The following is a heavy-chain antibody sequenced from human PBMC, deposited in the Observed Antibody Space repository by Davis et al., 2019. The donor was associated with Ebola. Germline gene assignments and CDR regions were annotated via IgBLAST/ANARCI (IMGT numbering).Heavy chain of an antibody. CDR1: GFTFSNAW. CDR2: IKSKTDGGTT. Sequence: GESLKIPCAASGFTFSNAWMSWVRQAPGKGLEWVGRIKSKTDGGTTDYAAPVKGRFTISRDDSKNTLYLQMNSLKTEDTAVYYCTTNRPTVPVDYWGQGTLVTVSS. CDR3: TTNRPTVPVDY. V-gene: IGHV3-15*01. J-gene: IGHJ4*02. D-gene: IGHD4-17*01.